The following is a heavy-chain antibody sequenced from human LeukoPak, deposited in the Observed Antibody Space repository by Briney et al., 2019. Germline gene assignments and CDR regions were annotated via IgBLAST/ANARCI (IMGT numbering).Heavy chain of an antibody. CDR2: IYHSGST. CDR3: ARGILWFGEGANWFDP. J-gene: IGHJ5*02. D-gene: IGHD3-10*01. V-gene: IGHV4-30-2*01. Sequence: PSETLSLTCTVSGGSISGSGYYWSWIRQPPGKGLEWIGYIYHSGSTYYNPSLKSRVTISVDRSKNQFSLKLSSVTAADTAVYYCARGILWFGEGANWFDPWGQGTLVTVSS. CDR1: GGSISGSGYY.